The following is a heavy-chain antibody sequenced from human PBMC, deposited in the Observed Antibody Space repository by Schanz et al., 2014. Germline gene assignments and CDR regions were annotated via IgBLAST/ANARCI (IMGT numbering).Heavy chain of an antibody. CDR2: IFTDGRT. J-gene: IGHJ4*02. CDR1: GFAVDNYY. D-gene: IGHD2-8*02. Sequence: EVQLVASGGGLVQPGGSLRLSCAASGFAVDNYYMSCVRQAPGRGLEWVSIIFTDGRTYYADSVKGRFTISRDNSKSTLYVEMNSLRVEDTAVYYCAKTLFPGGTQTFGNGGRGTLVTVSS. V-gene: IGHV3-53*01. CDR3: AKTLFPGGTQTFGN.